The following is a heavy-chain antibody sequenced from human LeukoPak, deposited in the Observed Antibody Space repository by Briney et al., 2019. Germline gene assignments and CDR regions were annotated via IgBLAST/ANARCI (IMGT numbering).Heavy chain of an antibody. CDR2: IKQDGSEK. Sequence: SGGSLRLSCAASGFTFSTYWMTWVRQAPGKGLEWVANIKQDGSEKNYVDSVKGRFTISRDNAKNSLYLQMNSLRVDDTAVYYCARAYIIDYGGQGTLVTVSS. D-gene: IGHD1-14*01. V-gene: IGHV3-7*01. CDR1: GFTFSTYW. J-gene: IGHJ4*02. CDR3: ARAYIIDY.